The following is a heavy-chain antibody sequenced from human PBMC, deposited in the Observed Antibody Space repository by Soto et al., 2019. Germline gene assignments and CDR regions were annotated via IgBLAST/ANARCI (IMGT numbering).Heavy chain of an antibody. D-gene: IGHD6-19*01. Sequence: NPSETLSLTCTVSGGPISSYYWSWIRQPPGKGLEWIGYIYYSGSTNYNPSLKSRVTISVDTSKNQFSLKLSSVTAADTAVYYCARDPAVAGTDDAFDIWGQGTMVTVSS. CDR2: IYYSGST. CDR3: ARDPAVAGTDDAFDI. J-gene: IGHJ3*02. V-gene: IGHV4-59*01. CDR1: GGPISSYY.